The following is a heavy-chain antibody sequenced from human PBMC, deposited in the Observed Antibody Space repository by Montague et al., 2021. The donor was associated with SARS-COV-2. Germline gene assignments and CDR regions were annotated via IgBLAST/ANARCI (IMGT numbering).Heavy chain of an antibody. CDR1: GGSISSGGYY. Sequence: SETLSLTCTVSGGSISSGGYYWSWVRQHPGKGLEWIGSIYFSGXTXYXXXXRXRVTISVDTSKNQFSLKLSSVTAADTAVYYCASPIVVVTAAHYYGIDVWGQGTMVTVSS. V-gene: IGHV4-39*01. CDR2: IYFSGXT. J-gene: IGHJ6*02. CDR3: ASPIVVVTAAHYYGIDV. D-gene: IGHD2-21*02.